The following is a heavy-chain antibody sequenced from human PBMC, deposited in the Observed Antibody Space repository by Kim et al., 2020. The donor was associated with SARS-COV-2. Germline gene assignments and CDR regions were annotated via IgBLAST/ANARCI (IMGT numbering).Heavy chain of an antibody. V-gene: IGHV3-30*04. D-gene: IGHD1-26*01. CDR3: ARPNSGSYQAFLDY. CDR2: ISYDGSNK. Sequence: GGSLRLSCAASGFTFSSYAMHWVRQAPGKGLEWVAVISYDGSNKYYADSVKGRFTISRDNSKNTLYLQVNSLRAEDTAVYYCARPNSGSYQAFLDYWGQG. CDR1: GFTFSSYA. J-gene: IGHJ4*02.